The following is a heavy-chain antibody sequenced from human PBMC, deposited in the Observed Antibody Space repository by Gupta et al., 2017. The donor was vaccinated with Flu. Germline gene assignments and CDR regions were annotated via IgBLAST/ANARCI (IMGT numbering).Heavy chain of an antibody. CDR3: ARGGLDPHSFDI. J-gene: IGHJ3*02. CDR2: FNSYNCNT. Sequence: QVQLVQYGDEVKKPGASVRVSCKASGYNLTSYGIRWVRQAHGQGLEWMVWFNSYNCNTNYARELQGRVPMTTDTSTSTAYMELRSLRTDDTAVYYFARGGLDPHSFDIWGQGTVVTVSS. V-gene: IGHV1-18*01. D-gene: IGHD3-9*01. CDR1: GYNLTSYG.